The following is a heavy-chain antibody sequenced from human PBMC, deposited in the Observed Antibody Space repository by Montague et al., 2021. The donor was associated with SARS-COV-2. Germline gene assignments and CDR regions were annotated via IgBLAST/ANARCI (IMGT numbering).Heavy chain of an antibody. Sequence: SETLSLTCTVSGGSISSSNYYRDWIRQPPGKGLEWIGSIYDSGGTYYNPSLKSRVTISVDTSKNHFSLKLSSVTAADTAVYYCARRGRKLLPVATTVGGFDIWGQGTMVTVSS. V-gene: IGHV4-39*02. CDR3: ARRGRKLLPVATTVGGFDI. CDR1: GGSISSSNYY. J-gene: IGHJ3*02. D-gene: IGHD5-12*01. CDR2: IYDSGGT.